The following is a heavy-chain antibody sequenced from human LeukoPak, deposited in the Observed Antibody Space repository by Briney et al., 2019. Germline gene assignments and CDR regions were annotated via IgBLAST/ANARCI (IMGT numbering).Heavy chain of an antibody. CDR2: IFYGESN. J-gene: IGHJ4*01. V-gene: IGHV4-39*01. D-gene: IGHD6-13*01. CDR3: ARQLPTAAADTRGYFEY. Sequence: SETLSLTCSVSGGSISNADYYWGWIRQAPGKGLEWLGSIFYGESNHYNPSLKSRATMSVDTSKNQFSLKLTSVTAADAAMYYCARQLPTAAADTRGYFEYWGQGAVVTVFS. CDR1: GGSISNADYY.